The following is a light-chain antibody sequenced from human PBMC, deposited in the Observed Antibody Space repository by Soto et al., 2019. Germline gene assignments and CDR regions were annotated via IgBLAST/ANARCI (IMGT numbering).Light chain of an antibody. V-gene: IGKV3-11*01. CDR3: QQRRNWPS. CDR2: DAS. J-gene: IGKJ4*01. CDR1: QSVGTF. Sequence: EIVLTQSPATLSLSPGERATLSSRASQSVGTFLAWYQHKPGQAPRLLIYDASNRATGIPARFSGTGSGTDFTLSISSLEPEEFAVYYCQQRRNWPSFGGGTKVDIK.